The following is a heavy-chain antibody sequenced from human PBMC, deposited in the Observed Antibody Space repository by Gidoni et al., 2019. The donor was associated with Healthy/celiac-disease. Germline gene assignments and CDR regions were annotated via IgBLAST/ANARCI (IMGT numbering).Heavy chain of an antibody. CDR1: GYTFTSYY. J-gene: IGHJ6*03. Sequence: QVQLVQSGAEVKKPGASVKVSCKASGYTFTSYYMHWVRQAPGQGLEWMGIINPSGGSTSYAQKFQGRVTMTRDTSTSTVYMELSSLRSEDTAVYYCARTPVTILDYYYYMDVWGKGTTVTVSS. D-gene: IGHD2-8*02. V-gene: IGHV1-46*03. CDR2: INPSGGST. CDR3: ARTPVTILDYYYYMDV.